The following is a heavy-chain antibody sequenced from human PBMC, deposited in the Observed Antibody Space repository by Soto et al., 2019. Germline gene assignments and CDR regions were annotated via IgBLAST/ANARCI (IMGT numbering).Heavy chain of an antibody. V-gene: IGHV4-61*01. CDR3: ARAKSDFSSGYYYYAMEV. CDR2: IYYTGST. D-gene: IGHD3-3*01. Sequence: SETLSLTCTVSGGSVSSESHYWSWIRQTPGKGLEWIGYIYYTGSTNYNPSLKGRVTMSVDTSRDQVSLRLRSVTRADTAVYYCARAKSDFSSGYYYYAMEVWGQGTKVTVSS. CDR1: GGSVSSESHY. J-gene: IGHJ6*02.